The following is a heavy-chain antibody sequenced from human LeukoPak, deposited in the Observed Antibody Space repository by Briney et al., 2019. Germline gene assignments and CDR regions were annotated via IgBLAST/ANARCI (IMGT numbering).Heavy chain of an antibody. CDR3: ARGTHQLWFLDK. V-gene: IGHV3-48*01. J-gene: IGHJ4*02. CDR1: GFTFSNYA. D-gene: IGHD3-10*01. Sequence: GGSLRLSCAASGFTFSNYAMNWVRQAPGKGLEWISYISSSSSIIYFADSLKGRFTVSRDNAKNSLYLQMNSLRAEDTAVYYCARGTHQLWFLDKWGQGTLVTVSS. CDR2: ISSSSSII.